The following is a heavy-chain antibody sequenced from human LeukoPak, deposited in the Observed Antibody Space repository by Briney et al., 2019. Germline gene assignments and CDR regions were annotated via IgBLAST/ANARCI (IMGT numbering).Heavy chain of an antibody. Sequence: ASVKVSCKASGYAFISYYIHWVRQAPGQGLEYMGIIIPSDGDTYYTQNFQGRVAMTRDTSTNTVYMELSSLTSDDTAVYYCARTLVGPTRQHYCYMDVWGKGTTVTVSS. V-gene: IGHV1-46*01. CDR1: GYAFISYY. CDR3: ARTLVGPTRQHYCYMDV. J-gene: IGHJ6*03. D-gene: IGHD4/OR15-4a*01. CDR2: IIPSDGDT.